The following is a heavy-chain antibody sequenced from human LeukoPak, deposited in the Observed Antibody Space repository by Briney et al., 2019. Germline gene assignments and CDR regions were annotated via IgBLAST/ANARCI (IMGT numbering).Heavy chain of an antibody. CDR3: AKDNEYTSSSGYFDY. Sequence: PGGSLRLSCAASGFTFSSYGMHWVRQAPGKGLEWVAFIRYDGSNKYYADSVKGRFTISRDNSKNTLYLQMDSLRAEDTAVYYCAKDNEYTSSSGYFDYWGQGTLVTVSS. J-gene: IGHJ4*02. V-gene: IGHV3-30*02. CDR2: IRYDGSNK. D-gene: IGHD6-6*01. CDR1: GFTFSSYG.